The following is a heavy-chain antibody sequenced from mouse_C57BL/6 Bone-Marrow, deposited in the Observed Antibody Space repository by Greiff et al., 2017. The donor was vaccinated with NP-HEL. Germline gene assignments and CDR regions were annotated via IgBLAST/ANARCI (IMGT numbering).Heavy chain of an antibody. CDR2: IRSKSNNYAT. CDR1: A. Sequence: AMNWVRQAPGKGLEWVARIRSKSNNYATYYADSVKDRFTISRDDSESMLYLQMNNLKTEDTAMYYCNGGVYWGQGTTLTVSS. CDR3: NGGVY. V-gene: IGHV10-1*01. J-gene: IGHJ2*01.